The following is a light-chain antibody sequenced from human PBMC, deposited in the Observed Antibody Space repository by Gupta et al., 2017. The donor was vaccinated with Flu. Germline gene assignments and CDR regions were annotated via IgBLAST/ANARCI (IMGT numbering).Light chain of an antibody. Sequence: TLSLSPGERATLSCRARQSVSSSYLAWYKQKPGQAPRLLIYGASSRATGIPDRFSGSGYGTDVTLTISRREPEDFAVYYCQQYGSSHALTFGGGTKVEIK. J-gene: IGKJ4*01. CDR2: GAS. CDR1: QSVSSSY. V-gene: IGKV3-20*01. CDR3: QQYGSSHALT.